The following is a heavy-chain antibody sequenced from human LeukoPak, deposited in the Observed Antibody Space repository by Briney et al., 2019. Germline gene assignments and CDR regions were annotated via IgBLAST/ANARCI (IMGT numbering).Heavy chain of an antibody. V-gene: IGHV4-59*01. CDR1: GGSISSYY. D-gene: IGHD3-22*01. CDR2: IYYSGST. Sequence: PSETLSLTCTVSGGSISSYYWSWIRQPPGKGLEWIGYIYYSGSTNYNPSLKSRVTISVDTSKNQFSLKLSSVTAADTAVYYCARLYDSSGYYHDHTYYFDYWGQGTLVTVSS. J-gene: IGHJ4*02. CDR3: ARLYDSSGYYHDHTYYFDY.